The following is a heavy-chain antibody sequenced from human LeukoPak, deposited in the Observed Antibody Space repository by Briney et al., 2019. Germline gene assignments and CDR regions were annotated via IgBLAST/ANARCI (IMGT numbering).Heavy chain of an antibody. V-gene: IGHV1-46*01. D-gene: IGHD3-22*01. CDR1: GYTFTSYY. Sequence: ASVKVSCKASGYTFTSYYMYWVRQAPGQGLEWMGIINPSGGSTSYAQKFQGRVTMTRDTSTSTVYMELSSLRSEDTAVYYCARDPSYDSSGYYLFDYWGQGTLVTVSS. CDR2: INPSGGST. CDR3: ARDPSYDSSGYYLFDY. J-gene: IGHJ4*02.